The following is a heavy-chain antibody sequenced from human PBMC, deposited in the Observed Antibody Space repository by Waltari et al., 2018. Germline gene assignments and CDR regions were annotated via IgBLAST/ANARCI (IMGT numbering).Heavy chain of an antibody. CDR3: ASTVYYDSSGWTYYFDY. D-gene: IGHD3-22*01. V-gene: IGHV4-39*01. CDR2: IYYSGIT. CDR1: GGSISSSSYY. Sequence: QLQLQESGPGLVKPSETLSLTCPVSGGSISSSSYYWGWIRQPPGKGLEWIGSIYYSGITYYNPSLKSRVTISVDTSKNQFSLKLSSVTAADTAVYYCASTVYYDSSGWTYYFDYWGQGTLVTVSS. J-gene: IGHJ4*02.